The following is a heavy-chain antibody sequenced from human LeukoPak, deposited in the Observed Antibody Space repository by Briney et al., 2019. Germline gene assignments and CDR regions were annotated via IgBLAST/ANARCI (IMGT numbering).Heavy chain of an antibody. D-gene: IGHD1-26*01. V-gene: IGHV3-74*01. CDR1: XXTFSSYW. CDR2: INPDGRST. J-gene: IGHJ5*02. CDR3: ARGTYGLRIDNWFDP. Sequence: GSPXLXXAASXXTFSSYWXXWVRQAPGKGXVGXSRINPDGRSTTYADSVKGRFTISRDNAKKTLYLQVNSLRAEDTAVYYCARGTYGLRIDNWFDPWGQGTLVTVSS.